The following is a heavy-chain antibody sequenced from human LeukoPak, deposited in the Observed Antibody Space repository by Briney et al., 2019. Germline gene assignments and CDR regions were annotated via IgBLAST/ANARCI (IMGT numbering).Heavy chain of an antibody. D-gene: IGHD3-22*01. CDR2: INPNSGGT. J-gene: IGHJ4*02. CDR3: ATPGQTITMIVGYYFDY. CDR1: GYTFTGYY. Sequence: GASVKVSCKASGYTFTGYYMHWVRQAPGQGLEWMGWINPNSGGTNYAQKFQGRVTMTRDTSISTAYMELSSLRSEDTAAYYCATPGQTITMIVGYYFDYWGQGTLVTVSS. V-gene: IGHV1-2*02.